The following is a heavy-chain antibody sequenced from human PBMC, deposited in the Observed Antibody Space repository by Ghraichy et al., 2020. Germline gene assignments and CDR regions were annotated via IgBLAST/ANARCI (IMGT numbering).Heavy chain of an antibody. D-gene: IGHD1-20*01. CDR1: GGSFSGYY. CDR3: ARSRITGAGNYFDY. CDR2: INHSGST. V-gene: IGHV4-34*01. J-gene: IGHJ4*02. Sequence: SETLSLTCAVYGGSFSGYYWSWIRQPPGKGLEWIGEINHSGSTNYNPSLKSRVTISVDTSKNQFSLKLSSVTAADTAVYYCARSRITGAGNYFDYWGQGTLVTVSS.